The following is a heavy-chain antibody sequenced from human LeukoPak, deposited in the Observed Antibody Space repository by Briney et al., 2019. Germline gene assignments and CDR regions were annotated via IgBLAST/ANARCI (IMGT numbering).Heavy chain of an antibody. D-gene: IGHD1-20*01. V-gene: IGHV4-34*01. CDR1: GGSFSGYY. CDR2: INHSGST. Sequence: SETLSLTCAVHGGSFSGYYWSWIRQPPGKGLEWIGEINHSGSTNYNPSLKSRVTISVDTSKNQFSLKLSSVTAADTAVYYCASHTNNGPNWFDPWGQGTLVTVSS. CDR3: ASHTNNGPNWFDP. J-gene: IGHJ5*02.